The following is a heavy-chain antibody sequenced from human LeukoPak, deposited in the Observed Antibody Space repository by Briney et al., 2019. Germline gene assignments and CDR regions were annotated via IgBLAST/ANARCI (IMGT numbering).Heavy chain of an antibody. CDR3: ARPRYGSGSLDS. J-gene: IGHJ4*02. D-gene: IGHD3-10*01. CDR1: GGSFSGHY. CDR2: INHSGST. V-gene: IGHV4-34*01. Sequence: PSETLSLTCAVYGGSFSGHYWTWIRQPPGKGLEWIGEINHSGSTTYNPSLNSRVTISVDTSKSQFSLRLSSVTAADTAVYYCARPRYGSGSLDSWGQGTLVTVSS.